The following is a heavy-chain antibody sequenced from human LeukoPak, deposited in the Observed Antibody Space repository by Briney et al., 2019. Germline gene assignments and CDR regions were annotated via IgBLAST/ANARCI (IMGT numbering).Heavy chain of an antibody. CDR2: FDPEDGET. CDR3: ATPGSGSYYPSWVYQH. J-gene: IGHJ1*01. Sequence: ASVTVSCKVSGYTLTELSMHWVRQAPGKGGEWMGGFDPEDGETIYAQKFQGRVTMTEDTSTDTAYMELSSLRSEDTAVYYCATPGSGSYYPSWVYQHWGQGTLVTVSS. D-gene: IGHD3-10*01. CDR1: GYTLTELS. V-gene: IGHV1-24*01.